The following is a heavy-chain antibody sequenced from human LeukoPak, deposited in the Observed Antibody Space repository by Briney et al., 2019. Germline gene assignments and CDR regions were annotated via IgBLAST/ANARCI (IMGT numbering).Heavy chain of an antibody. V-gene: IGHV3-23*01. CDR1: GFTFRSYA. J-gene: IGHJ4*02. D-gene: IGHD5-12*01. CDR3: AQEPFKSGSAFDS. CDR2: ISGSGT. Sequence: GGSLRLSCATSGFTFRSYAMIWVRQAPERGLQWVSGISGSGTYYADFAKGRFTISRDNSKNTLYLQMNSLRPEDTAVYYCAQEPFKSGSAFDSWGQGTLVTVSS.